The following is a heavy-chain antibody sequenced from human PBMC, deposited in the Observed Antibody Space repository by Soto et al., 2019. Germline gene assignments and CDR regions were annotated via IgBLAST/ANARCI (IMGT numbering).Heavy chain of an antibody. CDR3: ARDSDNGGDSLLYYGMDV. D-gene: IGHD2-21*02. V-gene: IGHV3-23*01. CDR2: ISGSGDST. J-gene: IGHJ6*02. CDR1: GFTFSSNA. Sequence: EVQLLESGGDLVQPGGSLRLSCAASGFTFSSNAMTWVRQAPGKGLEWVSSISGSGDSTYYADSVKGRFTISRDNSKKTLFLLMDSLRAEDTAVYYCARDSDNGGDSLLYYGMDVWGQGTTVTVSS.